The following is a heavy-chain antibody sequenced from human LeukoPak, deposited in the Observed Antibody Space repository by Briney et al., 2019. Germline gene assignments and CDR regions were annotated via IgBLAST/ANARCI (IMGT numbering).Heavy chain of an antibody. V-gene: IGHV3-48*03. Sequence: QPGGSLRLSCAASGFTLSSYEMNWVRQAPGKGLEWVSYISSSGSTIYYADSVKGRFTISRDNAKNSLYLQMNSLRAEDTAVYYCARERFTYYYYYMDVWGKGTTVTISS. D-gene: IGHD3-3*01. CDR3: ARERFTYYYYYMDV. J-gene: IGHJ6*03. CDR1: GFTLSSYE. CDR2: ISSSGSTI.